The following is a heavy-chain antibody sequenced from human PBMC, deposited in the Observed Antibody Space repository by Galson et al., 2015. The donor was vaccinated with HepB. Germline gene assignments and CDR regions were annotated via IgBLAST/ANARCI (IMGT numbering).Heavy chain of an antibody. CDR2: ISSNGGST. J-gene: IGHJ4*02. CDR3: VKANKQWLGEYYFDY. D-gene: IGHD6-19*01. CDR1: GFTFRSYA. Sequence: SPRLSCAASGFTFRSYAMHWVRQAPGEGLEYVSAISSNGGSTYYADSVKGRFTISRDNSKNTLYLQMSSLRAEDTAVYYCVKANKQWLGEYYFDYWGQGTLVTVSS. V-gene: IGHV3-64D*06.